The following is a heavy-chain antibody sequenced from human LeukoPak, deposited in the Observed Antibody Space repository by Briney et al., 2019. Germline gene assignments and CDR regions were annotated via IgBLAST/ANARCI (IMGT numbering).Heavy chain of an antibody. J-gene: IGHJ6*02. CDR3: ARDPGGAMVRGVWEESDLYYYYYYGMDV. D-gene: IGHD3-10*01. CDR2: IYYSGST. Sequence: SETLSLTCTVSGGSISSSSYYWGWIRQPPGKGLEWIGSIYYSGSTYYNPSLKSRVTISVDTFKNQFSLKLSSVTAADTAVYYCARDPGGAMVRGVWEESDLYYYYYYGMDVWGQGTTVTVSS. V-gene: IGHV4-39*07. CDR1: GGSISSSSYY.